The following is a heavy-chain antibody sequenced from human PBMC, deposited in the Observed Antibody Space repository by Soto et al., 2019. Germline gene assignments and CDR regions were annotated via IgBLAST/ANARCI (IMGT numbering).Heavy chain of an antibody. Sequence: ASVKGSCKVSGYTLTELSMHWVRQAHGKGLEWMGGFDPEDGETIYAQKFQGRVTMTEDTSTDTAYMELSSLRSEDTAVYYCATVHSSSWGRFDYWGQGTLVTVSS. CDR1: GYTLTELS. CDR3: ATVHSSSWGRFDY. V-gene: IGHV1-24*01. J-gene: IGHJ4*02. D-gene: IGHD6-13*01. CDR2: FDPEDGET.